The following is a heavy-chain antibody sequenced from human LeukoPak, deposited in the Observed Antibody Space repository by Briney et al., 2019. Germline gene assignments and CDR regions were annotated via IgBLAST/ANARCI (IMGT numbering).Heavy chain of an antibody. D-gene: IGHD3-22*01. CDR1: GASIGSSGYY. Sequence: SETLSLTCTVSGASIGSSGYYWGWIRQPPGKGLEWIGSIYSSGNTYYNPSLKSRVTISVDTSKNQFSLKLSSVTAAGTAVYYCARHRNYYDSSGYGPFEYWGQGTLVTVSS. CDR2: IYSSGNT. J-gene: IGHJ4*02. CDR3: ARHRNYYDSSGYGPFEY. V-gene: IGHV4-39*01.